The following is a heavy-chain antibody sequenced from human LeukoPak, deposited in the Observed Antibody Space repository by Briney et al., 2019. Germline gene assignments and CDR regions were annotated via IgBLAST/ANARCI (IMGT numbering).Heavy chain of an antibody. D-gene: IGHD4-17*01. CDR2: INHSGST. CDR3: ASSTTVSDFDY. J-gene: IGHJ4*02. V-gene: IGHV4-34*01. CDR1: GVSFSGYY. Sequence: SETLSLTCAVYGVSFSGYYWSWLRQPPGKGLEWIGEINHSGSTNYNPSLKSRVTISVDTSKNQFSLKLSSVTTADTAVYYCASSTTVSDFDYWGQGTLVTVSS.